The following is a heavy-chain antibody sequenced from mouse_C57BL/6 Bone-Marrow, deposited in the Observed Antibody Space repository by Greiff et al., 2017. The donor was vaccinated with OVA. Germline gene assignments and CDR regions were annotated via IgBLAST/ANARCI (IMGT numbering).Heavy chain of an antibody. CDR3: ARDRYYGSRERSYAMDY. CDR2: ISYDGSN. Sequence: EVHLVESGPGLVKPSQSLSLTCSVTGYSITSGYYWNWIRQFPGNKLEWMGYISYDGSNNYNPSLKNRISITRDTSKNQFFLKLNSVTTEDTATYYCARDRYYGSRERSYAMDYWGQGTSVTVSS. J-gene: IGHJ4*01. D-gene: IGHD1-1*01. CDR1: GYSITSGYY. V-gene: IGHV3-6*01.